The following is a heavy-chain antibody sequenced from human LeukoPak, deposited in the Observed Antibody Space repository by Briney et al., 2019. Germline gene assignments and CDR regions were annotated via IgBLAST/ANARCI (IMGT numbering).Heavy chain of an antibody. CDR2: ISYDGSNK. Sequence: GRSLRLSCAASEFTFSSYGMHWVRQAPGKGLEWVAVISYDGSNKYYAESVKGRFTISRDNAKNTLYLQMNSLRADDTAVYYCARRYCSSTSCVNWFDSWGQGTLVTVSS. CDR1: EFTFSSYG. J-gene: IGHJ5*01. D-gene: IGHD2-2*01. V-gene: IGHV3-30*03. CDR3: ARRYCSSTSCVNWFDS.